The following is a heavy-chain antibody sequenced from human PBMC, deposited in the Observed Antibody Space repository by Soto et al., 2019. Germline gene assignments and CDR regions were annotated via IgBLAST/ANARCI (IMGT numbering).Heavy chain of an antibody. V-gene: IGHV3-23*01. J-gene: IGHJ4*02. CDR2: ISGGGDTT. CDR1: GFNFNTYA. Sequence: EVQLLESGGGLVKPGWSLRLSCAASGFNFNTYAITWVRQAPGKGLEWVSAISGGGDTTSYADSVKGRVTVSKDGSKNTLSLQRGSLRAEDTALYYCAKGRGGSGSLTPRVDFWGKGTLVTVSS. D-gene: IGHD3-10*01. CDR3: AKGRGGSGSLTPRVDF.